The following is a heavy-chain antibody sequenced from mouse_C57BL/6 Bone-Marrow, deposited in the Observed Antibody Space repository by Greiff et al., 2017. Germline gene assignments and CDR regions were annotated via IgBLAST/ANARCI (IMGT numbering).Heavy chain of an antibody. J-gene: IGHJ3*01. Sequence: VQLQQSGAELVKPGASVKLSCTASGFNIKDYYMHWVKQRTEQGLEWIGRIDPEDGETKYAPNFQGKATITADTSSNTASLQLSSLTSADTAVYYCARWLLVWFAYWGQGALGTGSA. CDR1: GFNIKDYY. CDR2: IDPEDGET. CDR3: ARWLLVWFAY. D-gene: IGHD2-3*01. V-gene: IGHV14-2*01.